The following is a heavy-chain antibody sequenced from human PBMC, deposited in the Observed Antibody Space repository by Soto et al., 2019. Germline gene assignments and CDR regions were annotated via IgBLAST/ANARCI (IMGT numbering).Heavy chain of an antibody. D-gene: IGHD5-18*01. CDR2: INHCGST. Sequence: PSETLSLTCAVYGGSFSGYYWSWIRQPPGKGLEWIGEINHCGSTNYNPSLKSRVTISVDTSKNQFSLKLSSVTAADTAVYYCARSLGYGYDYYYYGMDVWGQGTTVTVSS. J-gene: IGHJ6*02. V-gene: IGHV4-34*01. CDR3: ARSLGYGYDYYYYGMDV. CDR1: GGSFSGYY.